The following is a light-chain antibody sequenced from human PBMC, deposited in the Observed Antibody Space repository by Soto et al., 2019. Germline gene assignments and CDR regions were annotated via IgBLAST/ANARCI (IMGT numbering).Light chain of an antibody. Sequence: QSVLTQPPSASGTPGQRVTISCSGSSSNIGSNYVFWYQQLPGTAPKLLIYRNNQRPSGVPDRFSGSKSGTSASLAISGLRSDDEADYYCAAWDDSLSAYVFGTGTKVTV. J-gene: IGLJ1*01. V-gene: IGLV1-47*01. CDR1: SSNIGSNY. CDR2: RNN. CDR3: AAWDDSLSAYV.